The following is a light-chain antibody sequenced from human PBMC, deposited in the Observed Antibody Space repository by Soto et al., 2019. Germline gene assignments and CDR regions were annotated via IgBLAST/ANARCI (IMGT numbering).Light chain of an antibody. V-gene: IGKV3-15*01. CDR2: GSA. CDR3: QQYHSWPA. Sequence: EIVMTQSRSTLSVSPGERATLSCRVSQSVFSSLAWYQQRPGQAPRLLIYGSATRATDIPDRFSGSGSGTEFTLTISSLQSEDSAVYYCQQYHSWPAFGQGTKVDIK. CDR1: QSVFSS. J-gene: IGKJ1*01.